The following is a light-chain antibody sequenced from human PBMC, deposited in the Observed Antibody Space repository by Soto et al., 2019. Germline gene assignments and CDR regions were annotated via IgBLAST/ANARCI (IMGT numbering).Light chain of an antibody. CDR3: QQSYGTPPWT. Sequence: DIQMTQSPSSLSASVGDRVTITCRASQSINSYLNWYQQKPGKAPKLLIYAASSFQSGVPSRFSGSGSGTDFTLTISSLQPEDFATYYCQQSYGTPPWTFGQGTKVEIK. J-gene: IGKJ1*01. V-gene: IGKV1-39*01. CDR2: AAS. CDR1: QSINSY.